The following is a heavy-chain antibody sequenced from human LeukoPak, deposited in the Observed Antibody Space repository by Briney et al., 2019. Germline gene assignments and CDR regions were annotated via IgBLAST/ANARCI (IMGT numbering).Heavy chain of an antibody. V-gene: IGHV3-23*01. CDR2: ISGSADNT. CDR1: GFTFSNFA. CDR3: AKDGLEQWLVPFY. Sequence: GGSLRLSCAASGFTFSNFAVSWVRQAPGKGLEWVSTISGSADNTYYADSVKGRFTISRDNSKNTLYLQMNSLRADDTAVYYCAKDGLEQWLVPFYWGRGTLVTVSS. J-gene: IGHJ4*02. D-gene: IGHD6-19*01.